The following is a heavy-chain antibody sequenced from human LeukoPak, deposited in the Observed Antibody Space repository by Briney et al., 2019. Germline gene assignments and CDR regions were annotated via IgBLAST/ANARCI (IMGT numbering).Heavy chain of an antibody. Sequence: GGSLRLSCTASGFTFSTSWMTWVRQAPGKGLEWVANIRQDGSSRYYVDSVKGRFTISRDNAKNSLYPQLNSLRVEDTAVCYCARDLSYFDYWGQGALVTVSS. CDR3: ARDLSYFDY. V-gene: IGHV3-7*01. CDR1: GFTFSTSW. J-gene: IGHJ4*02. CDR2: IRQDGSSR.